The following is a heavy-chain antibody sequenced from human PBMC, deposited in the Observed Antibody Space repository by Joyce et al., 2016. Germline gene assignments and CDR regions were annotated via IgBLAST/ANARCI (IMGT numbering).Heavy chain of an antibody. CDR3: ARVGRTGYTCDY. J-gene: IGHJ4*02. Sequence: EVQLVESGGGLVQPGGSLRLSCAASGFSFNTYSINWVRQAPGKRLGWLSYISASSGTIYYADSVKGRFTISRDNAKNSVYLQMNSLRDEDTAVYYCARVGRTGYTCDYWGQGTLVTVSS. D-gene: IGHD5-24*01. V-gene: IGHV3-48*02. CDR1: GFSFNTYS. CDR2: ISASSGTI.